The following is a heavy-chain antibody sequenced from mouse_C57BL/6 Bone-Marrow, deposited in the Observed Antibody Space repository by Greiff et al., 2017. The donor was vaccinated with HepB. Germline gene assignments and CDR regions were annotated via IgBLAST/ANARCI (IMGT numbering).Heavy chain of an antibody. CDR3: TTIYYYGSSIYAMDY. J-gene: IGHJ4*01. CDR2: IDPENGDT. CDR1: GFNIKDDY. D-gene: IGHD1-1*01. Sequence: EVQRVESGAELVRPGASVKLSCTASGFNIKDDYMHWVKQRPEQGLEWIGWIDPENGDTEYASKFQGKATITADTSSNTAYLQLSSLTSEDTAVYYCTTIYYYGSSIYAMDYWGQGTSVTVSS. V-gene: IGHV14-4*01.